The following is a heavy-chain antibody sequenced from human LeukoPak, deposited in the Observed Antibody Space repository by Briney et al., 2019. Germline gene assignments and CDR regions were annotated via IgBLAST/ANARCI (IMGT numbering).Heavy chain of an antibody. J-gene: IGHJ4*02. V-gene: IGHV4-38-2*02. CDR2: IYHSGST. CDR1: GYSISRGYY. D-gene: IGHD2-21*01. Sequence: SETLSLTCTVSGYSISRGYYWGWIRQPPGEGLEWIGSIYHSGSTYYNPSPKSRATISLDKSKKQFSLKLSSVTAADTAVYYCARGVVIAPQTFVFWGQGTLVTVSS. CDR3: ARGVVIAPQTFVF.